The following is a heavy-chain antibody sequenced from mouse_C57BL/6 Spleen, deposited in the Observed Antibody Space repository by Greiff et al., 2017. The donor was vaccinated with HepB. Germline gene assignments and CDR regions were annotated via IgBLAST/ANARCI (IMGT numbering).Heavy chain of an antibody. V-gene: IGHV1-42*01. J-gene: IGHJ1*03. CDR2: INPSTGGT. D-gene: IGHD1-1*01. Sequence: VQLQQSGPELVKPGASVKISCKASGYSFTGYYMNWVKQSPEKSLEWIGEINPSTGGTTYNQKFKAKATLTVDKSSSTAYMQLKGLTSEDSAVYYCARSDYSGSTWYFDVGGKGTTVTVSS. CDR3: ARSDYSGSTWYFDV. CDR1: GYSFTGYY.